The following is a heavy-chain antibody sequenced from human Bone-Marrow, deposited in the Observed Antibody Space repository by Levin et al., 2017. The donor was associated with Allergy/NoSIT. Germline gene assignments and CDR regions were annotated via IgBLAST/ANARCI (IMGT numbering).Heavy chain of an antibody. CDR2: INSDGSST. J-gene: IGHJ4*02. CDR3: ARVASSRVIDY. D-gene: IGHD6-19*01. Sequence: GGSLRLSCAASGFTFSSYWMHWVRQAPGKGLVWVSRINSDGSSTSYADSVKGRFTISRDNAKNTLYLQMNSLRAEDTAVYYCARVASSRVIDYWGQGTLVTVSS. V-gene: IGHV3-74*01. CDR1: GFTFSSYW.